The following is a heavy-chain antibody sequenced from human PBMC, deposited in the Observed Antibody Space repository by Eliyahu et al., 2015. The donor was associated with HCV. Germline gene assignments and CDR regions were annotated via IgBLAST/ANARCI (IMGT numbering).Heavy chain of an antibody. Sequence: EVQLVESGGGLVQPGRSLRLSCAASGFTFDDYAMHWVRQAPGKGLEGASGISWNSGSIGYADSVKGRFTISRDNAKNSLYLQMNSLRAEDTALYYCAKDKQGSPSAFDIWGQGTMVTVSS. CDR3: AKDKQGSPSAFDI. V-gene: IGHV3-9*01. CDR1: GFTFDDYA. J-gene: IGHJ3*02. D-gene: IGHD1-26*01. CDR2: ISWNSGSI.